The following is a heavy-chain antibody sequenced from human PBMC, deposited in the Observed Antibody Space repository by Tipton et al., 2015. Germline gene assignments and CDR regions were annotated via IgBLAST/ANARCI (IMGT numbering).Heavy chain of an antibody. J-gene: IGHJ6*02. CDR3: AGGESGSKRYFYVFHV. Sequence: QSGPEVKKPGSSVKVSCKASGGTFSTHAINWVRQAPGQGLEWLGGIIPMFGTADYARKFRGRVTITADEATSTVDMELSSLGSEDTAVYYCAGGESGSKRYFYVFHVWGQGTTVTVSS. D-gene: IGHD3-22*01. CDR1: GGTFSTHA. CDR2: IIPMFGTA. V-gene: IGHV1-69*01.